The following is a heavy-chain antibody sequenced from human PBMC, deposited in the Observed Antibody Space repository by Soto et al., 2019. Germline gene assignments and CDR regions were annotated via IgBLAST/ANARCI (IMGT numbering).Heavy chain of an antibody. V-gene: IGHV3-30-3*01. CDR3: ARDEIRFSWAYGMDV. J-gene: IGHJ6*02. CDR1: GFTFSSYA. Sequence: QVQLVESGGGVVQPGRSLRLSCAASGFTFSSYAMHWVRQAPGKGLEWVAVISYDGSNKYYADSVKGRFTISRDNFKNYLYLQMNSLRAEDTAVYYCARDEIRFSWAYGMDVWGQGTTVTVSS. CDR2: ISYDGSNK. D-gene: IGHD3-3*01.